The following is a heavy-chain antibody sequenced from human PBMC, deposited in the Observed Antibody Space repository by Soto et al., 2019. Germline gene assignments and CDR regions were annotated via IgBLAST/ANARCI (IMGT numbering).Heavy chain of an antibody. Sequence: QVQLQESGPGLVKPSETLSLTCTVSGGSISPYYWGWFRQPPGKGLEWMGYIYYAGSTSYHPSLKGRVTISLDTSKSQVSLKLSSVTAADTAVYYCARLGGYSQAFDTWGQGTLVTVSS. D-gene: IGHD3-22*01. J-gene: IGHJ4*02. CDR1: GGSISPYY. CDR2: IYYAGST. CDR3: ARLGGYSQAFDT. V-gene: IGHV4-59*08.